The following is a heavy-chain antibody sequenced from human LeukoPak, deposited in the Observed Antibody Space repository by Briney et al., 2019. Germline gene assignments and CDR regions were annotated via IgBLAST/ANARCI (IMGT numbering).Heavy chain of an antibody. CDR2: IYSGGST. J-gene: IGHJ4*02. Sequence: GGSLRLSCAASGFTVSSNYMSWVRQAPGKGLEWVSVIYSGGSTYYADSVKGRFTISRDNSKNTLYLQMNSLRAEDTAVYYCAKAPTMVRGVIKGFDYWGQGTLVTVSS. CDR1: GFTVSSNY. D-gene: IGHD3-10*01. CDR3: AKAPTMVRGVIKGFDY. V-gene: IGHV3-53*01.